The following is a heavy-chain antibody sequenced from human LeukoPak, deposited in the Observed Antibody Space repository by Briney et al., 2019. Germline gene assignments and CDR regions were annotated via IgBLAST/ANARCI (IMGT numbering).Heavy chain of an antibody. CDR1: GGSFSGYY. J-gene: IGHJ4*02. CDR2: INHSGST. D-gene: IGHD3-16*02. Sequence: SETLSLTCAVYGGSFSGYYWSWIRQPPGKGLEWIGEINHSGSTNYNPSLKSRVTISVDTSKNQFSLNLSSVTAADTAVYYCARDQEYDYVWGSYRLFDYWGQGTLVTVSS. CDR3: ARDQEYDYVWGSYRLFDY. V-gene: IGHV4-34*01.